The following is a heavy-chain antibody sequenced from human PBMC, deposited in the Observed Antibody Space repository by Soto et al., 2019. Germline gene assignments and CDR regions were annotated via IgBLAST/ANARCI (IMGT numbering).Heavy chain of an antibody. CDR3: ARRSAGYLCGMDV. D-gene: IGHD3-9*01. J-gene: IGHJ6*02. V-gene: IGHV5-51*01. CDR1: GYRFTNYW. CDR2: IYPGDSET. Sequence: EVQLVQSGAEVKKPGQSLKISCRGSGYRFTNYWIAWVRQMPGKGLEWMGTIYPGDSETKYSPSFQGQVTISSDESIRTAYLQWSSLKASDTAMYYCARRSAGYLCGMDVGGQGTTVTVSS.